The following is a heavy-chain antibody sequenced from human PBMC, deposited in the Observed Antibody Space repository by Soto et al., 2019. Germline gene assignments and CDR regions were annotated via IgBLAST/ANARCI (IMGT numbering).Heavy chain of an antibody. Sequence: GGSLRLSCAASGFTFSSYWMSWVRQAPGKGLEWVANIKQDGSEKYYVDSVKGRFTISRDNAKDSLYLQMNNLRADDTAVYYGARMGGYYYDRSGYYPSWFDPWGQGTLVTVSS. V-gene: IGHV3-7*05. CDR1: GFTFSSYW. D-gene: IGHD3-22*01. CDR3: ARMGGYYYDRSGYYPSWFDP. J-gene: IGHJ5*02. CDR2: IKQDGSEK.